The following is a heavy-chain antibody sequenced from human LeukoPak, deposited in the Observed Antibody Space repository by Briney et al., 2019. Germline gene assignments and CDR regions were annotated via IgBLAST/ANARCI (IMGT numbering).Heavy chain of an antibody. V-gene: IGHV3-21*06. CDR2: ISGSGSYI. Sequence: GGSLRLSCAASGFTFSDYSMNWVRQTPRKGLEWVSCISGSGSYIYYADSVKGRFTISRDNAKNSLHLQVNSLRAEDTAVYYCAKDRTTVTPDIWGQGTMVTVSS. D-gene: IGHD4-17*01. J-gene: IGHJ3*02. CDR1: GFTFSDYS. CDR3: AKDRTTVTPDI.